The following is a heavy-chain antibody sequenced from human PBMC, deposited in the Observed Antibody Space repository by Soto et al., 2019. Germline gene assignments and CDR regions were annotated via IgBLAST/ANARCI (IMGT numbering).Heavy chain of an antibody. CDR3: ARGVVVVAASQLGWFDP. J-gene: IGHJ5*02. CDR2: IIPMFGTA. Sequence: QVQLVQSGAEEQKPGSSVKVSCKASGGTFSRDAISWVRQAPGQGLEWMGGIIPMFGTAKYVQKFQGRLTITADESTTTAYMELRSLRSDDTAVYYCARGVVVVAASQLGWFDPWGQGTLVTVSS. V-gene: IGHV1-69*01. CDR1: GGTFSRDA. D-gene: IGHD2-15*01.